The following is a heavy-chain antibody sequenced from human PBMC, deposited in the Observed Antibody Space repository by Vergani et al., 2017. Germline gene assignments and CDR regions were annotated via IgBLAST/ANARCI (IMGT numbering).Heavy chain of an antibody. CDR1: GGSVSSGSYY. J-gene: IGHJ4*02. Sequence: QVQLQESGPGLVKPSETLSLTCTVSGGSVSSGSYYWSWIRQPAGKGLEWIGYIYYSGSTNYNPSLKSRVTISVDTSKNQFSLKLSSVTAADTAVYYCAKWKGNIVGSGWYYFDYWGQGTLVTVSS. CDR3: AKWKGNIVGSGWYYFDY. CDR2: IYYSGST. V-gene: IGHV4-61*10. D-gene: IGHD6-19*01.